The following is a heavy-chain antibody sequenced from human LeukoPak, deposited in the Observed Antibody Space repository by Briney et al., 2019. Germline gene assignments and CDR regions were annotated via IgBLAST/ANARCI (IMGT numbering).Heavy chain of an antibody. CDR1: GGSISNSSHY. D-gene: IGHD5-24*01. V-gene: IGHV4-39*07. Sequence: PSETLSLTCTVSGGSISNSSHYWGWIRQPPGKGLEWIGSIIYGGNTYYNPSLKSRVTLSVDTSKNQFSLRLSSVTAADTAVYYCARDDEIMSAFDIWGQGTMVTVSS. J-gene: IGHJ3*02. CDR3: ARDDEIMSAFDI. CDR2: IIYGGNT.